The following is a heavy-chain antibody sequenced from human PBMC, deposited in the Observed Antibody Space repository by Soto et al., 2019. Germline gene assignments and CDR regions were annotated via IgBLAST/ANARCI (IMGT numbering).Heavy chain of an antibody. D-gene: IGHD2-2*01. CDR3: ARDCAGSTRCYVDY. Sequence: ASVKVSCKASGYTFNSYGISWVRQAPGQGLEWMGWINPYNGNTKYAQKLQGRVTMTTDTSTSTAYMELRSLRSDDTAVYYCARDCAGSTRCYVDYWGQGTLVTVSS. J-gene: IGHJ4*02. V-gene: IGHV1-18*01. CDR2: INPYNGNT. CDR1: GYTFNSYG.